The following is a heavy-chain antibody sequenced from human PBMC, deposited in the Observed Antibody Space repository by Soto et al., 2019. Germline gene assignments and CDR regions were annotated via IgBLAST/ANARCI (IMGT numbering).Heavy chain of an antibody. Sequence: SQXLSRTCAISGDSICSNSAAWNWIRQSPSRGFEWLGGTYYRSRWYHDYAVSVKSRIIINPDTSKNQVSLQLNSVTPDDTAVYYCASYRYDYWGQGTVVTVSS. CDR3: ASYRYDY. CDR2: TYYRSRWYH. V-gene: IGHV6-1*01. J-gene: IGHJ4*02. D-gene: IGHD4-4*01. CDR1: GDSICSNSAA.